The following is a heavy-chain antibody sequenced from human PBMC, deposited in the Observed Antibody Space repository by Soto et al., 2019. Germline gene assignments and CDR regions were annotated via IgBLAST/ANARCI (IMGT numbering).Heavy chain of an antibody. J-gene: IGHJ4*02. CDR2: IYYSGST. CDR3: ARLYTGYEAFDH. CDR1: GGSINSGDYY. Sequence: SETLSLTCSVSGGSINSGDYYWSWIRQSPGKGLEWIGYIYYSGSTYYNPSLKSRSTISIDTSKNQFFLDVDSVTAADTAVYYCARLYTGYEAFDHWAQGTLVTDSS. V-gene: IGHV4-30-4*01. D-gene: IGHD3-9*01.